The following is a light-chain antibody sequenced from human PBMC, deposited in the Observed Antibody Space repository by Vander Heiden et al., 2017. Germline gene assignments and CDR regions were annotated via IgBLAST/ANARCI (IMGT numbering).Light chain of an antibody. CDR3: QQYYSTHT. J-gene: IGKJ4*01. Sequence: DIVMTQSPDSLAVSLGERATINCKSSQSVLYSSNNKNYLAWYQQKPGQPPKLLIYWASTREYGVPDRFSGSGSGTDFTLTISSLQAEDVAVYYCQQYYSTHTFGGGTKVEIK. CDR2: WAS. CDR1: QSVLYSSNNKNY. V-gene: IGKV4-1*01.